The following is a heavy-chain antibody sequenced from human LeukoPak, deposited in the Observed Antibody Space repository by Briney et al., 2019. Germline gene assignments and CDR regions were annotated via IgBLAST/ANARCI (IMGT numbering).Heavy chain of an antibody. CDR3: ARRGGLGYGDLDY. CDR1: GLTVSSNY. V-gene: IGHV3-66*01. Sequence: GGSLRLSCAASGLTVSSNYMSWVRQAPGKGLEWVSVFYSGGSTYYADSVKGRFTISRDNSKNTLYLQMNSLRVEDTAVYYCARRGGLGYGDLDYWGQGTLVTVSS. CDR2: FYSGGST. J-gene: IGHJ4*02. D-gene: IGHD4-17*01.